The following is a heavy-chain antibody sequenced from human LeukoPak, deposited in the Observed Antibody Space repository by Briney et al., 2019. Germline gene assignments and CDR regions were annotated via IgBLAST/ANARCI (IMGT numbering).Heavy chain of an antibody. D-gene: IGHD5-12*01. V-gene: IGHV3-7*01. Sequence: HPGGSLRLSCAASGFTFSSYWMSWVRQAPGKGLEWVANIKQDGSDKYYVDSVKGRFTISRDNAKNSLYLQMNSLRAEDTAVYFCALFHVDIVATIPPWNWGQGTLVTVSS. CDR2: IKQDGSDK. CDR3: ALFHVDIVATIPPWN. J-gene: IGHJ4*02. CDR1: GFTFSSYW.